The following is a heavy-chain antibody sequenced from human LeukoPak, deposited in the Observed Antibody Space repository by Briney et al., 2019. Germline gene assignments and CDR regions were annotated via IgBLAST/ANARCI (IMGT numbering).Heavy chain of an antibody. CDR2: ISGSGGST. CDR1: GFTFSSYA. J-gene: IGHJ6*02. D-gene: IGHD3-3*02. CDR3: ARVPHIWSGYYTDYYYYGMDV. V-gene: IGHV3-23*01. Sequence: GGSLRLSCAASGFTFSSYAMSWVRQAPGKGLEWVSAISGSGGSTYYADSVKGRFTISRDNSKNTLYLQMSSLRAEDTAVYYCARVPHIWSGYYTDYYYYGMDVWGQGTTVTVSS.